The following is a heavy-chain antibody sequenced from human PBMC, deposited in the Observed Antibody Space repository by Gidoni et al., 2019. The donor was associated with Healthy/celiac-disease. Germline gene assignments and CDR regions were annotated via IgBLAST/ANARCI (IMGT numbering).Heavy chain of an antibody. Sequence: QLQLQESGPGLVKPSETLSLTCTVSGGSISSSSYYWGWIRQPPGKGLEWIGSIYYSGSTYYNPSLKSRVTISVDTSKNQFSLKLSSVTAADTAVYYCARRPYGDYFLYFDLWGRGTLVTVSS. CDR3: ARRPYGDYFLYFDL. D-gene: IGHD4-17*01. J-gene: IGHJ2*01. CDR1: GGSISSSSYY. V-gene: IGHV4-39*01. CDR2: IYYSGST.